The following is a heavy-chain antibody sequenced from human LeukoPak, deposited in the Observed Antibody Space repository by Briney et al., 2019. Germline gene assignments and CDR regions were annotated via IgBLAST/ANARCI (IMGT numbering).Heavy chain of an antibody. CDR3: ARREFVGATLS. CDR2: IKHSGST. D-gene: IGHD1-26*01. CDR1: GGSFSGYY. J-gene: IGHJ4*02. V-gene: IGHV4-34*01. Sequence: PSETLSLTCAVYGGSFSGYYWSWIRQPPGKGLEWIGEIKHSGSTNYNPSLKSRVTISVDTSKNQFSLKLSSVTAADTAVYYCARREFVGATLSWGQGTLVTVSS.